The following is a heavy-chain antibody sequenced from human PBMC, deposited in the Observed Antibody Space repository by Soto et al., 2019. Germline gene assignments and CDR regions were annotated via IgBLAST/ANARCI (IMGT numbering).Heavy chain of an antibody. V-gene: IGHV1-2*02. CDR2: INLNSGGT. Sequence: QVQLVQSGAEVKKTGASVKVSCEAPGHYFSGYYMYWVRQAPGHGLEWMGWINLNSGGTNYAQKFQGRVTMTRDTSITTGYMHLRGLTSDDTAVYYCASAPPYYGISGYLEVWGLGTLVTVSS. CDR3: ASAPPYYGISGYLEV. J-gene: IGHJ4*02. D-gene: IGHD3-22*01. CDR1: GHYFSGYY.